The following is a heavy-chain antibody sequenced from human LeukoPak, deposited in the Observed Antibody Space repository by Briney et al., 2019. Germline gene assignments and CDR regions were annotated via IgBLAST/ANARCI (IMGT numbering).Heavy chain of an antibody. V-gene: IGHV4-34*01. Sequence: PSETLSLTCAVHGGSLSGYYWSWIRQPPGKGLEWIGEINHSGSTNYNPSLKSRVTISVDTSKNQFSLKLSSVTAADTAVYYCASTNGDGERKLSWFDPWGQGTLVTVSS. CDR3: ASTNGDGERKLSWFDP. CDR2: INHSGST. D-gene: IGHD4-17*01. CDR1: GGSLSGYY. J-gene: IGHJ5*02.